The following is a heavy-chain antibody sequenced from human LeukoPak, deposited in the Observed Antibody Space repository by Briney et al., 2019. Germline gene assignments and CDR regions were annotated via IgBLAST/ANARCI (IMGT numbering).Heavy chain of an antibody. Sequence: SETLSRTCAVYAVPFSNYYWSWVRQSPRQGLEWSGEINHSGYTNYNPSLKSLVTMSIDTSKNQFSLKVTSVTAADAGVYYCTRAVAGHPDWGQGTLVTVSS. V-gene: IGHV4-34*01. CDR1: AVPFSNYY. CDR3: TRAVAGHPD. CDR2: INHSGYT. D-gene: IGHD6-19*01. J-gene: IGHJ4*02.